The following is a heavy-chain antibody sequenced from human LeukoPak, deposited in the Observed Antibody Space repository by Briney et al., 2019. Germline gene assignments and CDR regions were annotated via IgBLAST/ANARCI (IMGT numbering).Heavy chain of an antibody. CDR1: GGSISSGDYY. D-gene: IGHD6-6*01. J-gene: IGHJ4*02. Sequence: SETLSLTCTVSGGSISSGDYYWSWIRQPPGKGLEWIGYIYYSGSTYYNPSLKSRVTISVDTSKSQFSLMLSSVTAADTAVYYCAREYSSSDYFDYWSQGTLVTVSS. V-gene: IGHV4-30-4*08. CDR2: IYYSGST. CDR3: AREYSSSDYFDY.